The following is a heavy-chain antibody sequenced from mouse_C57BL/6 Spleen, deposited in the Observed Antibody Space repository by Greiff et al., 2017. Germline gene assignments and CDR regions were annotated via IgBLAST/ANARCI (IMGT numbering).Heavy chain of an antibody. CDR3: ARSGGSSYGAMDY. J-gene: IGHJ4*01. Sequence: QVQLQQSGAELVKPGASVKMSCKASGYTFTSYWITWVKQRPGQGLEWIGDIYPGSGSTNYNEKFKSKATLTVDTSSSTAYMQLSSLTSEDSAVYYCARSGGSSYGAMDYWGQGTSVTVSS. CDR1: GYTFTSYW. D-gene: IGHD1-1*01. V-gene: IGHV1-55*01. CDR2: IYPGSGST.